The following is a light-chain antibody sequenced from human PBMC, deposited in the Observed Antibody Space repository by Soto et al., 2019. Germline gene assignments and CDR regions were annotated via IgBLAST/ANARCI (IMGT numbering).Light chain of an antibody. CDR2: KAS. V-gene: IGKV1-5*03. Sequence: DIQMTQSPSTLYASVGHRVTITCXXXQSISSWLAWYQQKPGKAPKLLIYKASSLEGGVPSRFSATGSGTEFTLIISSLQPEDFATYYCQQYTSSSPAYNFGQGTKVDI. J-gene: IGKJ2*01. CDR1: QSISSW. CDR3: QQYTSSSPAYN.